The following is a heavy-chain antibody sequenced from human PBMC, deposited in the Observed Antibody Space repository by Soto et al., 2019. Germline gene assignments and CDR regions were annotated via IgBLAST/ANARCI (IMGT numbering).Heavy chain of an antibody. Sequence: PSETLSLTCTVSGGLIGSDGYYWTWIRQHPGKGLEWIGYYYYSGSTYYNPSLKSRVSISVDRSKKKFSLMLRSVSAADTAVYYCARSRIWEQHFDNWRQGILVTVSS. J-gene: IGHJ4*02. CDR3: ARSRIWEQHFDN. D-gene: IGHD1-26*01. V-gene: IGHV4-31*03. CDR2: YYYSGST. CDR1: GGLIGSDGYY.